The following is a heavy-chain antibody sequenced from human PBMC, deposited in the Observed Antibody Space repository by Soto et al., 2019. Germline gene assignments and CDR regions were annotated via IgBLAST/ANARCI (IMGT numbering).Heavy chain of an antibody. CDR3: ASARGDYRNYRDWYFDI. CDR2: IYYSGST. D-gene: IGHD4-4*01. J-gene: IGHJ2*01. Sequence: PSETLSLTCTVSGGSISSGGYYWSWIRQHPGKGLERIGYIYYSGSTYYNPSLKSRVTISVDTSKNQFSLKLSSVTAADTAVYYCASARGDYRNYRDWYFDIWGRGTLVTVSS. CDR1: GGSISSGGYY. V-gene: IGHV4-31*03.